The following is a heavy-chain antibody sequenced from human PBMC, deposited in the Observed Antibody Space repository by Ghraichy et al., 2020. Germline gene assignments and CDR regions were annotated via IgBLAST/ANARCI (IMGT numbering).Heavy chain of an antibody. Sequence: SETLSLTCTVSGYSISSGYYWGWIRQPPGKGLEWIGSIYHSGSTYYNPSLKSRVTISVDTSKNQFSLKLSSVTAADTAVYYCAREYDSSGYLPDAFDIWGQGTMVTVSS. V-gene: IGHV4-38-2*02. J-gene: IGHJ3*02. CDR1: GYSISSGYY. D-gene: IGHD3-22*01. CDR2: IYHSGST. CDR3: AREYDSSGYLPDAFDI.